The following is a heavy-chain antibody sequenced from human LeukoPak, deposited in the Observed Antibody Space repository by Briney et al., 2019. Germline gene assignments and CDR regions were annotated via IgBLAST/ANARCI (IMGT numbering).Heavy chain of an antibody. Sequence: SETLSLTCTVSGGSISSSSYYWGWIRQPPGKGLEWIGSIYYSGSTYYNPSLKSRVTISVGTSKNQFSLKLSSVTAADTAVYYCATLEGPVAGTWGQGTLVTVSS. CDR1: GGSISSSSYY. CDR2: IYYSGST. J-gene: IGHJ5*02. CDR3: ATLEGPVAGT. D-gene: IGHD6-19*01. V-gene: IGHV4-39*01.